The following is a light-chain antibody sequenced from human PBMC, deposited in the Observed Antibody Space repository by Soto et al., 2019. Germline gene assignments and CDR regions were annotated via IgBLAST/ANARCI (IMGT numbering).Light chain of an antibody. Sequence: QSVLTQPPSASGTPGQSLTISCSGSSSNIGRYDVYWYQHLPGTAPKLLIYSNDQRPSGVPDRFSGSKSGTSASLAIGGLQSEDEADYYCAAWDDSLTGPAVFGGGTKLTVL. CDR2: SND. CDR3: AAWDDSLTGPAV. CDR1: SSNIGRYD. J-gene: IGLJ2*01. V-gene: IGLV1-44*01.